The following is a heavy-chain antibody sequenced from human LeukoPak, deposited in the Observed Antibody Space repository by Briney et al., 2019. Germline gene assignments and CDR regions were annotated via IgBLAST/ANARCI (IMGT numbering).Heavy chain of an antibody. Sequence: GGSLRLSCAASGFTFSTYWMHWVRQAPGKGLVWVSRINPDGSSTSYADSVKGRFTISRDNAKNTLYLQMNSLRAEDTAVYYCARELPRIGGQTDASDIWGQGTMVTVS. V-gene: IGHV3-74*01. CDR2: INPDGSST. J-gene: IGHJ3*02. CDR1: GFTFSTYW. CDR3: ARELPRIGGQTDASDI. D-gene: IGHD3-16*01.